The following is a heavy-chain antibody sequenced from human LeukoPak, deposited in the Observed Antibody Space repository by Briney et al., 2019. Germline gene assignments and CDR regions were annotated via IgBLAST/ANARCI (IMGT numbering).Heavy chain of an antibody. D-gene: IGHD3-22*01. CDR3: ATLPQGPINYYDSSGYYEYYFDY. CDR1: GFTFSSYA. J-gene: IGHJ4*02. Sequence: GGSLRLSCAASGFTFSSYAMSWVRQAPGKGLEWVSGISGSGDNTYYADSVKGRFTISRDNSKNTLYVQVNSLGTEDTAAYYCATLPQGPINYYDSSGYYEYYFDYGGQGTLVTVSS. CDR2: ISGSGDNT. V-gene: IGHV3-23*01.